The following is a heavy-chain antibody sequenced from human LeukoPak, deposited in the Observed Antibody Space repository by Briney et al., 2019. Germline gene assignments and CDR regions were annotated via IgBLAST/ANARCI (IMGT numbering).Heavy chain of an antibody. CDR3: AREKYSGYDSDAFDI. CDR1: GGSISSYY. D-gene: IGHD5-12*01. Sequence: KSSETLSLTCTVSGGSISSYYWSWIRQPPGKGLEWIGYIYYSGSTNYNPSLKSRVTISVDTSKNQFSLKLSSVTAADTAVYYCAREKYSGYDSDAFDIWGQGTMVTVSS. J-gene: IGHJ3*02. CDR2: IYYSGST. V-gene: IGHV4-59*01.